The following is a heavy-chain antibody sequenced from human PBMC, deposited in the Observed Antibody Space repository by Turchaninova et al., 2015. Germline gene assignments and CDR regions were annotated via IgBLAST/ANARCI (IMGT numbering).Heavy chain of an antibody. V-gene: IGHV2-5*02. CDR2: IYWDDDK. J-gene: IGHJ5*02. D-gene: IGHD6-6*01. CDR3: AHSGEEYTTSSFSFDP. Sequence: QITLKESGPTLVNPTPTLTLPCAVYGFSVRTSGVVVGLILLPPGSALVWLALIYWDDDKIYRPSLKSRLTVTKDTSKNQVILTMTNMDPVDTATYYCAHSGEEYTTSSFSFDPWGQGTLVTVSS. CDR1: GFSVRTSGVV.